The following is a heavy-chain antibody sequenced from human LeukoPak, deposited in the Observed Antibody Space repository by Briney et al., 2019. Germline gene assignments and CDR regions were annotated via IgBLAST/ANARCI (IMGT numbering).Heavy chain of an antibody. J-gene: IGHJ4*02. Sequence: ASVKVSCKASGYTFTGYYMHWVRQAPGQGLEWMGWINPNSGGTNYAQKFQGRVTMTRDTSISTAYMELSRLRSDDTAVYYCARVIAVAGTGFYCFDYWGQGTLVTVSS. D-gene: IGHD6-19*01. CDR3: ARVIAVAGTGFYCFDY. V-gene: IGHV1-2*02. CDR1: GYTFTGYY. CDR2: INPNSGGT.